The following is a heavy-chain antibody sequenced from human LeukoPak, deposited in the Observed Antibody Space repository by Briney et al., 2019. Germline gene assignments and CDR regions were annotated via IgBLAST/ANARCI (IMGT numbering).Heavy chain of an antibody. D-gene: IGHD6-13*01. CDR3: ARELSSYSSSHGYFDY. CDR1: GGSISSYY. V-gene: IGHV4-59*01. Sequence: SETLSLTCTVSGGSISSYYWSWIRQHPGKGLEWIGYIYYSGSTNYNPSLKSRVTISVDTSKNQFPLKLNSVTAADTAVYYCARELSSYSSSHGYFDYWGQGTLVTVSS. J-gene: IGHJ4*02. CDR2: IYYSGST.